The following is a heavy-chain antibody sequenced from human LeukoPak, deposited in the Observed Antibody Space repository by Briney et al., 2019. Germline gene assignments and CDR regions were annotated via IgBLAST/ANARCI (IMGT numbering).Heavy chain of an antibody. CDR3: ARRGKTYGYADY. J-gene: IGHJ4*02. D-gene: IGHD5-12*01. V-gene: IGHV4-39*07. CDR1: GGSISSYY. CDR2: IYYSGST. Sequence: SETLSLTCTVSGGSISSYYWGWIRQPPGKGLEWIGSIYYSGSTYYNPSLKSRVTISVDTSKNQFSLKLTPVTAADTAVYYCARRGKTYGYADYWGQGTLVTVSS.